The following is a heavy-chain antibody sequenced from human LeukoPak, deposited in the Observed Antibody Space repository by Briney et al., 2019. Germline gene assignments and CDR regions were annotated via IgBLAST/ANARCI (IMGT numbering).Heavy chain of an antibody. CDR1: GFTFSSYA. D-gene: IGHD3-9*01. V-gene: IGHV3-23*01. CDR3: ARVYDILTGGVGY. CDR2: ISGSGGST. J-gene: IGHJ4*02. Sequence: GGSLRLSCAASGFTFSSYAMSWVRQAPGKGLEWVSAISGSGGSTYYADSVKGRFTISRDNSKSTLYLQMNSLRAEDTAVYYCARVYDILTGGVGYWGQGTLVTVSS.